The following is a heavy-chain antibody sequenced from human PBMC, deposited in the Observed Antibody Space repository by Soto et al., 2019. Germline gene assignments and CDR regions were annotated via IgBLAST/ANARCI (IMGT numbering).Heavy chain of an antibody. CDR3: ARDPYCGGDCGVFDP. J-gene: IGHJ5*02. CDR1: GYTLTSYA. Sequence: ASVKVSCKASGYTLTSYAMHWVRQAPGQRLEWMGWINAGNGNTKYSQKFQGRVTITRDTSASTAYMELSSLRSEDTAVYYCARDPYCGGDCGVFDPWGQGTLVTVSS. V-gene: IGHV1-3*01. D-gene: IGHD2-21*02. CDR2: INAGNGNT.